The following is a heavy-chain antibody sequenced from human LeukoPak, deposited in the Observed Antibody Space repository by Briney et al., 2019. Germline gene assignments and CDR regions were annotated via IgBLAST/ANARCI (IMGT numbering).Heavy chain of an antibody. CDR3: ATAQRMEMAIAY. J-gene: IGHJ4*02. D-gene: IGHD5-24*01. CDR2: IYSGRNA. CDR1: GFTVSNNH. V-gene: IGHV3-53*01. Sequence: GRSLRLSYAVSGFTVSNNHMSWVRQAPAKGLEWVSVIYSGRNAYYADSVKGRFTISRDTSKSTLYLQMNSLRAEDTAVYYCATAQRMEMAIAYWGQGTLVTVSS.